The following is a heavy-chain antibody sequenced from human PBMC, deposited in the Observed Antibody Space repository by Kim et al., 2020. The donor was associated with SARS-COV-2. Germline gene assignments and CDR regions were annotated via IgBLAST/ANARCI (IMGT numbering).Heavy chain of an antibody. D-gene: IGHD7-27*01. CDR1: GFTFGSYG. CDR3: AKDGVAYTTSTLGREFDH. V-gene: IGHV3-30*18. CDR2: VSYDGSNK. J-gene: IGHJ4*02. Sequence: GGSLRLSCAASGFTFGSYGVHWVRQAPGKGLEWVAVVSYDGSNKFYADSVKGRFTISRDNSKNTLFLQMDSLRPEDTAVYYCAKDGVAYTTSTLGREFDHWGQGTRVTVSS.